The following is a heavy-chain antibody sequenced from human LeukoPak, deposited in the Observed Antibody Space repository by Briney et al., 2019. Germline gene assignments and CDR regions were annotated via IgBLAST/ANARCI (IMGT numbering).Heavy chain of an antibody. CDR1: GFTFSNYW. V-gene: IGHV3-74*01. Sequence: GGSLRLSCATSGFTFSNYWMSRLRQAPGKGLVWVSRIKHDGSSATYAESVKGRFTISRDNARNTLYLQMNSLRVDDTAVYYCAKSDWFDPWGRGILVTVSS. J-gene: IGHJ5*02. CDR2: IKHDGSSA. CDR3: AKSDWFDP.